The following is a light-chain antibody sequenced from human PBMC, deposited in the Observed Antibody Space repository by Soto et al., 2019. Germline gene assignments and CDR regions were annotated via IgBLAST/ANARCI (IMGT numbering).Light chain of an antibody. CDR3: RQYYSYPL. V-gene: IGKV1-8*01. J-gene: IGKJ4*01. CDR1: QGISSY. CDR2: AAS. Sequence: AIRMTQSPSSFPASTGDRVTITCRASQGISSYLACYQQKPGKAPKLLIYAASTLQSGVPSRYSGSESGTDFNLTISCLQSEDFATYYCRQYYSYPLFGGGTKVEIK.